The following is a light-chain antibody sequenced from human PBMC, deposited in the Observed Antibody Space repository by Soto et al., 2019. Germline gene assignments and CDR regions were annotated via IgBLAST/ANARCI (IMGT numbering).Light chain of an antibody. V-gene: IGKV3-15*01. J-gene: IGKJ1*01. CDR2: GAY. CDR3: QQFNKWPRT. Sequence: VMTQSPATLSVSPGERATLSCRASQSVSTNLAWYQQRPGQAPRLIISGAYTRATGIPARFSGSGSGTEFTLTISSLQSEDFAIYYCQQFNKWPRTFGQGTRAEIK. CDR1: QSVSTN.